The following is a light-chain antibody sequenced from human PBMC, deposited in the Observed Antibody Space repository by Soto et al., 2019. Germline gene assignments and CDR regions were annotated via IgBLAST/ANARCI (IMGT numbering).Light chain of an antibody. V-gene: IGKV2-28*01. CDR2: LGS. J-gene: IGKJ1*01. CDR1: QSLLHRNGHNY. Sequence: DIVMTQSPLSLPVTPGESASIPCRSSQSLLHRNGHNYLNWYLQKPGQSPQLLIYLGSSRAAVVSDWFSCSGSGTDFTLKISRVEAEDVGVYYCMQGVQFPWTFGRGTKVGI. CDR3: MQGVQFPWT.